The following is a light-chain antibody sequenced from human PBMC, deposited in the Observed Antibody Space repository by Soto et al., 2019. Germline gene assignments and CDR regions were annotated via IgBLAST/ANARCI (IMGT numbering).Light chain of an antibody. CDR3: QQYGTSPYT. CDR2: AAS. CDR1: QSVSSSY. J-gene: IGKJ2*01. Sequence: ETVLTQSPGTLSLSPGERATLSCRASQSVSSSYLAWYQQKLGQAPRLLIYAASSRATGIPDRFSGSGSGTDFTLTISRLEPEDFAVYYCQQYGTSPYTFGQGTKLEI. V-gene: IGKV3-20*01.